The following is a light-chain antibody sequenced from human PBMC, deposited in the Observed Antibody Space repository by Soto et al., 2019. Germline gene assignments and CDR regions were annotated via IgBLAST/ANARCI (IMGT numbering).Light chain of an antibody. CDR1: QSVSSY. V-gene: IGKV3-11*01. Sequence: SQSVSSYLAWYQQKPGQAPRLLIYGAFNRATGIPARFSGSGSGTDFTFTINSLEPEDFAVYYCQQRSNWPSITFGQGTRLEIK. CDR2: GAF. CDR3: QQRSNWPSIT. J-gene: IGKJ5*01.